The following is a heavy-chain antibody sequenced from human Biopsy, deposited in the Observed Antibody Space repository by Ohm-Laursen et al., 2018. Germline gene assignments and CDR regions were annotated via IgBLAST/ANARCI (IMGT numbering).Heavy chain of an antibody. CDR2: INHSGST. D-gene: IGHD3-16*01. CDR3: ARAVDYYDPYYYYGLDV. J-gene: IGHJ6*02. Sequence: PGTLSLTCAVYGGSFSGYYWSWIRQPPGKGLEWIGEINHSGSTNYNPSLKSRVNISVDTSKNQLSLKLRSVTAADTAVYYCARAVDYYDPYYYYGLDVWGQGTTVTVSS. CDR1: GGSFSGYY. V-gene: IGHV4-34*01.